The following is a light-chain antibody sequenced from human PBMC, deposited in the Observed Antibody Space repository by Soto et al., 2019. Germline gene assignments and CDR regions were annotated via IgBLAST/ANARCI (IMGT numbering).Light chain of an antibody. CDR3: QQHSNWPGLTT. Sequence: ERVMTQPPATLSVSPGERATRSSRAGQNIHTNLAWYQQKPGQAPRLRFYGASTGATGLPARFSGSGSGTEFTLTINSLQAEDCAVYYCQQHSNWPGLTTFGQGTKVDI. CDR1: QNIHTN. CDR2: GAS. J-gene: IGKJ1*01. V-gene: IGKV3-15*01.